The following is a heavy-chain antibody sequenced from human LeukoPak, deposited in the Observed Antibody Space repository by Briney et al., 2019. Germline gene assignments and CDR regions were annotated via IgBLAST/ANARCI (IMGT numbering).Heavy chain of an antibody. CDR3: AREAGSKWFDP. CDR2: INHSGST. V-gene: IGHV4-34*01. D-gene: IGHD6-19*01. Sequence: SETLSLTCAVYGGSFSGYYWSWIRQPPGKGLEWIGEINHSGSTNYNPSLKSRVTISVDTSKTQFSLKLSSVTAADTAVYYCAREAGSKWFDPWGQGTLVTVSS. J-gene: IGHJ5*02. CDR1: GGSFSGYY.